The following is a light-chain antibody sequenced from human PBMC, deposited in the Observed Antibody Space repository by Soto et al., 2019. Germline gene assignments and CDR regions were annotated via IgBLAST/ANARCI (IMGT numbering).Light chain of an antibody. V-gene: IGLV2-23*01. Sequence: SALTQPASVSGAPGQSITIPCTGTSSDVWNYNLVSWYQRHPGKAPKLIIYETTKRPSGVSARYSGSKSGDTASLTISGLHADDEADYYCCSYAASRTLLCGGGTKVTVL. CDR3: CSYAASRTLL. J-gene: IGLJ3*02. CDR2: ETT. CDR1: SSDVWNYNL.